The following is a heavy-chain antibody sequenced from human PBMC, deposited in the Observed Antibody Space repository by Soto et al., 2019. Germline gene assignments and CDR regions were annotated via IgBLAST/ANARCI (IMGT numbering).Heavy chain of an antibody. CDR1: GFTFSIFA. V-gene: IGHV3-23*01. J-gene: IGHJ4*02. CDR3: AKEVSLGSTVELGY. CDR2: ISGSGGST. Sequence: PGGSLRFSCAASGFTFSIFAMSWVRQSPGKGLEWVSTISGSGGSTYYADAVKGRFTISRDNSMGTLYLQMKSLRVEDTAIYYCAKEVSLGSTVELGYWGQGALVTVSS. D-gene: IGHD1-7*01.